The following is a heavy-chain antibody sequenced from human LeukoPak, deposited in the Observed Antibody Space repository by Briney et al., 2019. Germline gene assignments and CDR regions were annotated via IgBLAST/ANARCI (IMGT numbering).Heavy chain of an antibody. CDR1: GGSFSGYY. CDR3: ARVLLYYDSSGRNHDAFDI. CDR2: ISHSGST. D-gene: IGHD3-22*01. Sequence: SETLSLTCAVYGGSFSGYYWSWIRQPPGKGLEWIGEISHSGSTNYNPSLKSRVTISVDTSKNQFSLKLSSVTAADTAVYYCARVLLYYDSSGRNHDAFDIWGQGTMVTVSS. V-gene: IGHV4-34*01. J-gene: IGHJ3*02.